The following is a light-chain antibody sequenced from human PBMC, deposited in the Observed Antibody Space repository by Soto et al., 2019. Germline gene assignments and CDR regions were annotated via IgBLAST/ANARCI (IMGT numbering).Light chain of an antibody. J-gene: IGKJ5*01. CDR2: VAS. CDR3: QQSYGTPIT. Sequence: DIQMTQSPSSLSASVGDRVTITCRASQSISRYLNWYKQKPGKAPNILSYVASSLQREVPSRFSGSGSGTDFTLTITSLKPEDFETYYCQQSYGTPITFGQGTRLEIK. CDR1: QSISRY. V-gene: IGKV1-39*01.